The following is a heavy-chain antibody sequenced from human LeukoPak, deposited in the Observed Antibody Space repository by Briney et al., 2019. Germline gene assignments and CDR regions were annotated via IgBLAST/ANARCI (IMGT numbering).Heavy chain of an antibody. CDR2: IYYSEST. CDR1: GRSNNSYY. CDR3: AWWYYDSSGYFYHFDY. D-gene: IGHD3-22*01. J-gene: IGHJ4*02. V-gene: IGHV4-59*01. Sequence: AETLSLTCSVSGRSNNSYYWRWLRQPPGKGLEWIVYIYYSESTNYNPSLKSRVTISVDTSKNQFSLKLSSVTAADTAVYYCAWWYYDSSGYFYHFDYWGQGTLVTVSS.